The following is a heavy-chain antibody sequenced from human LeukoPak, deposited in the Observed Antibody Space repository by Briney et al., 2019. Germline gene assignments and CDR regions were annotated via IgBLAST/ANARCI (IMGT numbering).Heavy chain of an antibody. Sequence: GGSLRLSCAASGFTFSDYYMSWIRQAPGKGLEWVSYISSSGSTISYAGSVKGRFTISRDNAKNSLYLQMNSLRAEDTAVYYCARDGAVSLYYFYAMDVWGQGTTVTIAS. V-gene: IGHV3-11*01. J-gene: IGHJ6*02. CDR1: GFTFSDYY. D-gene: IGHD3-16*01. CDR3: ARDGAVSLYYFYAMDV. CDR2: ISSSGSTI.